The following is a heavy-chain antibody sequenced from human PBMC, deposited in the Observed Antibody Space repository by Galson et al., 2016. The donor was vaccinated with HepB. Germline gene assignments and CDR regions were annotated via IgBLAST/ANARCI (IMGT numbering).Heavy chain of an antibody. CDR1: GDTFNNYA. Sequence: SVKVSCKASGDTFNNYAINWVRQAPGQGLEWMGRIIPLLGIANYAQKFQGRVTITADKSTTPAYKELSSLRSDDTATYYCARDRGAGNHHYYGMDVWGQGTTVTVSS. J-gene: IGHJ6*02. V-gene: IGHV1-69*04. D-gene: IGHD3-10*01. CDR3: ARDRGAGNHHYYGMDV. CDR2: IIPLLGIA.